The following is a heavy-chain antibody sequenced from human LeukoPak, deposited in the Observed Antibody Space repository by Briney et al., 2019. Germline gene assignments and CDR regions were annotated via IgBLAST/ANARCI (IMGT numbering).Heavy chain of an antibody. V-gene: IGHV1-18*01. CDR3: ARDRSNWNLHATPYDY. J-gene: IGHJ4*02. D-gene: IGHD1-1*01. CDR2: ISAYNGNT. Sequence: ASVKVSCKASGYTFTSYGISWVRQAPGQGLEWMGWISAYNGNTNYAQKLQGRVTMTTDTSTSTAYMELRSLRSDDTAVYYCARDRSNWNLHATPYDYWGQGTLVTVSS. CDR1: GYTFTSYG.